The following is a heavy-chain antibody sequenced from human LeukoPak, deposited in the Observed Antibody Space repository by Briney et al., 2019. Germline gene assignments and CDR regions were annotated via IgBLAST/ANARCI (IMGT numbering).Heavy chain of an antibody. CDR1: GGSISSYY. D-gene: IGHD6-19*01. CDR2: IYYSGNT. V-gene: IGHV4-59*08. CDR3: ASTRRAAVAGRFDS. J-gene: IGHJ4*02. Sequence: PSETLSLTCTVSGGSISSYYWSWVRQPPGKGLEWIGYIYYSGNTNYSPSLESRVTMSVDESKNQFSLRVHFVSAADTAVYYCASTRRAAVAGRFDSWGQGTLVTVS.